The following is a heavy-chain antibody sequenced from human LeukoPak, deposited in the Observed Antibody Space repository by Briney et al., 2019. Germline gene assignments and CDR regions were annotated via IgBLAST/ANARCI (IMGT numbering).Heavy chain of an antibody. Sequence: PSETLSLTCTVSGGSISSYYWSWIRQPPGKGLEWIGYIYYSGSTNYNPSLKSRVTISVDTSKNQFSLKLSSVTAADTAVYYCARSVPAALFFQYYYMDVWGKGTTVTVSS. V-gene: IGHV4-59*12. J-gene: IGHJ6*03. CDR1: GGSISSYY. CDR2: IYYSGST. D-gene: IGHD2-2*01. CDR3: ARSVPAALFFQYYYMDV.